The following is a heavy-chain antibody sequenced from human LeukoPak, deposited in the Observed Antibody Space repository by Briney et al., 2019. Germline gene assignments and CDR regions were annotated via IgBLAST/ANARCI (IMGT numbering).Heavy chain of an antibody. V-gene: IGHV3-23*01. CDR1: GFTFSSYA. J-gene: IGHJ4*02. D-gene: IGHD6-6*01. Sequence: GGSLRLSCAASGFTFSSYAMSWVRQAPGKGLEWVSAISGSGGSTYYADSVKGRFTISRDNSKNTLYLQMNSLRAEDTAVYYCAKVRHYSSSLPIDYWGQGTLVTVSS. CDR3: AKVRHYSSSLPIDY. CDR2: ISGSGGST.